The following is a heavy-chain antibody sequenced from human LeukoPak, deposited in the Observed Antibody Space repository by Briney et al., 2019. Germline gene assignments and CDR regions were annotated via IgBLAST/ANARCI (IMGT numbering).Heavy chain of an antibody. D-gene: IGHD2-15*01. CDR2: ISPSTTI. CDR1: GFTLSSYS. Sequence: PGGSLRLSCGVAGFTLSSYSMNWVRQAPGKGPEWISYISPSTTIYYADSVKGRFTISRDNAQNSLYLQMNSLRAEDTAVYYCAKDRYCSGDWGQGTLVTVSS. J-gene: IGHJ4*02. CDR3: AKDRYCSGD. V-gene: IGHV3-48*01.